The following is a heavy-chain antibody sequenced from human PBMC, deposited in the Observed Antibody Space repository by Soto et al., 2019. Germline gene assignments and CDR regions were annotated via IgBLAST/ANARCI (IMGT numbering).Heavy chain of an antibody. Sequence: SVKVSCKASGFTFTSSAVQWVRQARGQRLEWIGWVVVGSGNTNYAQKFQERVTITRDMSTSTAYMELSSLRSEDTAVYYCAADLGPTSDYYGMDVCGQGPKVNVYS. CDR2: VVVGSGNT. V-gene: IGHV1-58*01. D-gene: IGHD3-16*01. J-gene: IGHJ6*02. CDR3: AADLGPTSDYYGMDV. CDR1: GFTFTSSA.